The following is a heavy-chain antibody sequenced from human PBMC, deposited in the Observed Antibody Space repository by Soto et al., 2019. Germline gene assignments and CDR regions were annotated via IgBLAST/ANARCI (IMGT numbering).Heavy chain of an antibody. CDR1: GFTVSSNY. J-gene: IGHJ4*02. V-gene: IGHV3-53*01. CDR3: ARERIYCSGGSCPGGYFDY. Sequence: GGSLRLSCAASGFTVSSNYMSWVRQAPGKGLEWVSVIYSGGSTYYADSVKGRFTISRDNSKNTLYLQMNILRAEDTAVYYCARERIYCSGGSCPGGYFDYWGQGTLVTVSS. CDR2: IYSGGST. D-gene: IGHD2-15*01.